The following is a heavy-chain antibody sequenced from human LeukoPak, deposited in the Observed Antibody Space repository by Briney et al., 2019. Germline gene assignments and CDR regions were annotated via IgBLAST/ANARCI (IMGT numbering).Heavy chain of an antibody. D-gene: IGHD2-2*01. CDR3: TTEPAAIIT. Sequence: GGSLRLSCAASGFTFSNAWMSWVRQAPGKGLEWVGRIRGKTDGGTTDYAAPVKGRFTISRDDSKNTLYLQMNSLKTEDTAVYYCTTEPAAIITWGQGTLVTVSS. CDR2: IRGKTDGGTT. J-gene: IGHJ4*02. CDR1: GFTFSNAW. V-gene: IGHV3-15*01.